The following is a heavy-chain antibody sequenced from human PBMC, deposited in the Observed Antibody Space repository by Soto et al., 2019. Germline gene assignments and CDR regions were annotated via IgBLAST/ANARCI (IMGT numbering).Heavy chain of an antibody. CDR1: DFIFVDYA. Sequence: PWRSLRLSCAASDFIFVDYAMTWCRQAPGKGLEWVSTISRDGSNTHYADSVTGRFTISRDNSKNVLYLQMSSLRGEDTAFYYCTKDPSTGYADHWGQGTLVTVSS. J-gene: IGHJ4*02. CDR2: ISRDGSNT. V-gene: IGHV3-23*01. CDR3: TKDPSTGYADH. D-gene: IGHD3-9*01.